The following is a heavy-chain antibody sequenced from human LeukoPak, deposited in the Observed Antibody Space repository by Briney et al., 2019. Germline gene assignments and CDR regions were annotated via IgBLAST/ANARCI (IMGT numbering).Heavy chain of an antibody. CDR3: AREAHTVRNYYDSSGYYGNEYFQH. CDR2: IIPIFGTA. CDR1: GGTFSSYA. D-gene: IGHD3-22*01. V-gene: IGHV1-69*05. Sequence: SVKVSCKASGGTFSSYAISWVRQAPGQGLEWMGGIIPIFGTANYAQKFQGRVTITTDESTSAAYMELSSLRSEDTAVYYCAREAHTVRNYYDSSGYYGNEYFQHWGQGTLVTVSS. J-gene: IGHJ1*01.